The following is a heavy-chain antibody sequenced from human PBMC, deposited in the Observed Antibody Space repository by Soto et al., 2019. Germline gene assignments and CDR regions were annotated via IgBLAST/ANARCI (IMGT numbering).Heavy chain of an antibody. J-gene: IGHJ4*02. CDR1: GFTVGNNY. CDR2: IYSTGTT. D-gene: IGHD3-10*01. CDR3: AKDGRGSGSHYNSFGY. Sequence: EVQLVESGGGLIQPGGSLKLSCAASGFTVGNNYMSWVRQAPGKGLEWVSLIYSTGTTKYADSAKGRFTVSRDTAKNTLYLQMNSLRAEDTAVYYCAKDGRGSGSHYNSFGYWGQGTLVTVSS. V-gene: IGHV3-53*01.